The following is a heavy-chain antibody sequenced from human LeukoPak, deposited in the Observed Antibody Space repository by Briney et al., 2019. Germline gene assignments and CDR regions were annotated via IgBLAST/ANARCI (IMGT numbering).Heavy chain of an antibody. Sequence: GGSLRLSCTASGFTFTNYAMSWVRQAPGKGPEWVSAISGGGGNTYYAGSVKGRFTISRDDSKNTVFLQMHSLRGEDTAVYYCAKSPYVGDHGGPSAWGQGTLVTVSS. CDR1: GFTFTNYA. CDR2: ISGGGGNT. D-gene: IGHD4-23*01. CDR3: AKSPYVGDHGGPSA. J-gene: IGHJ5*02. V-gene: IGHV3-23*01.